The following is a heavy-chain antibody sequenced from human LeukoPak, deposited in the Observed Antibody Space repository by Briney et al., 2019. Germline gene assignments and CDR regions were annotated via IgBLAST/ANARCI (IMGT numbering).Heavy chain of an antibody. CDR3: ARFPVVVVPAADSYYYSYMDV. J-gene: IGHJ6*03. Sequence: SETLSLTCTVSGGSISSSSYYWGWIRQPPGKGLEWIGYIYYSGSTNYIPSLKSRVTISVDTSKNQFSLKLSSVTAADTAVYYCARFPVVVVPAADSYYYSYMDVWGKGTTVTISS. D-gene: IGHD2-2*01. CDR2: IYYSGST. V-gene: IGHV4-61*05. CDR1: GGSISSSSYY.